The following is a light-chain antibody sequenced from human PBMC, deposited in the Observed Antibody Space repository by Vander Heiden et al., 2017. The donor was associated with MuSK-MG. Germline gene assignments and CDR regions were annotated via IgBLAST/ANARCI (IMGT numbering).Light chain of an antibody. CDR3: QQDDSYPQT. Sequence: AIRMTQSPSSFSASTGDRVTITCRASQGISSYLAWYQQKPGKAPKLLIYAASALQSRVPSRFSGCGSGTDFTLTISCLQSEDFATYYCQQDDSYPQTFGQGTKVEIK. CDR2: AAS. J-gene: IGKJ1*01. CDR1: QGISSY. V-gene: IGKV1-8*01.